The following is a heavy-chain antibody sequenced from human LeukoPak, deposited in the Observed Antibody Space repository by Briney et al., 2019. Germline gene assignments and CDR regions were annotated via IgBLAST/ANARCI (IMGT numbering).Heavy chain of an antibody. Sequence: GGSLRLSCAASGFTFSSYAMSWVRQAPGKGLEWVAAISGSGGSTYYADSVKGRFTISRDNSKNTLYLQMNSLRAEDTAVYYCAKVWDIVAVPAPYYFDYWGQGTLVTVSS. D-gene: IGHD2-2*01. CDR3: AKVWDIVAVPAPYYFDY. CDR2: ISGSGGST. J-gene: IGHJ4*02. V-gene: IGHV3-23*01. CDR1: GFTFSSYA.